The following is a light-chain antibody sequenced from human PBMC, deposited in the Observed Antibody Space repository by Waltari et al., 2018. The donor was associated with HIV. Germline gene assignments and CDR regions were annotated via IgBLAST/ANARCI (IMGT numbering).Light chain of an antibody. V-gene: IGKV3-11*01. Sequence: EIVLTHSPATLSFSPGERATLSYRASQSVRLDSAWYQQKPGQAPRLRIYDASKRATGIPARFSGGGSGTDFTLTISSLEPEDFAVYYCQQRSSSFTFGGGTKVQIK. CDR1: QSVRLD. CDR3: QQRSSSFT. CDR2: DAS. J-gene: IGKJ4*01.